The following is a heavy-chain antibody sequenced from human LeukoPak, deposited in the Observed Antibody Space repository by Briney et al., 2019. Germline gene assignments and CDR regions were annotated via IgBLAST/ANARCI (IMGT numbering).Heavy chain of an antibody. CDR3: ARRPTFGGVIVTPQVDY. Sequence: SETLSLTCTVSGGSISSYYWNWIRQPAGKGLEWIGRFYSSGSINFNPPLKSRVTMSVDTSKNQFSLKLRSVTAADTAVYYCARRPTFGGVIVTPQVDYWGQGTLVTVSS. CDR2: FYSSGSI. J-gene: IGHJ4*02. D-gene: IGHD3-16*02. CDR1: GGSISSYY. V-gene: IGHV4-4*07.